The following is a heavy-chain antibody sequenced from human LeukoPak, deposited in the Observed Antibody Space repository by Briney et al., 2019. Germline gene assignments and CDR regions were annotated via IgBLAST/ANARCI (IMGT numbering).Heavy chain of an antibody. CDR1: GFNFSSEH. J-gene: IGHJ4*02. V-gene: IGHV3-23*01. CDR3: PKDLYIVATLIGN. CDR2: VSGSGGST. D-gene: IGHD5-12*01. Sequence: GGSLRLSWAASGFNFSSEHMSWVRQAPGKGLEWVSGVSGSGGSTYYADSVKGRFTISRDNSKNTLYLQMNSLRAEDTAVYYCPKDLYIVATLIGNWGQGTLVTVSS.